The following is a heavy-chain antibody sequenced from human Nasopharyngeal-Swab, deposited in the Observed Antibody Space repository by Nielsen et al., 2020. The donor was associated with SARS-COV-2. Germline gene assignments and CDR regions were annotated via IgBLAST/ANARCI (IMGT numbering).Heavy chain of an antibody. CDR1: GGSFSGYY. Sequence: GSLRLSCAVYGGSFSGYYWSWIRQPPGKGLEWIGEIDHSGSTNHNPSLKSRVTISVDTSKNQFSLKLSSVTAADTAVYYCAREFGTRDAFDIWGQGTMVTVSS. V-gene: IGHV4-34*01. CDR3: AREFGTRDAFDI. D-gene: IGHD1-1*01. J-gene: IGHJ3*02. CDR2: IDHSGST.